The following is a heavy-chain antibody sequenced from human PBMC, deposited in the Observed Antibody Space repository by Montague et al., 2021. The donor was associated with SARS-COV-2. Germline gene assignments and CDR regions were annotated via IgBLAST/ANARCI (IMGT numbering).Heavy chain of an antibody. J-gene: IGHJ5*02. CDR1: GFPFSRYS. D-gene: IGHD4-17*01. CDR3: AKVHFGDYTWFDP. Sequence: FLRLSCAASGFPFSRYSMHWVRQAPGKGLEWVAVISYDGSNKYYADSVKGRFTISIDNSKSTLYLQMNSLRAEDTAVYYCAKVHFGDYTWFDPWGQGTLVTVSS. CDR2: ISYDGSNK. V-gene: IGHV3-30*18.